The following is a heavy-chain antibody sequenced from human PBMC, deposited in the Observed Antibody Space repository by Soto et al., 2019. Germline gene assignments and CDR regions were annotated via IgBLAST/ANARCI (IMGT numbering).Heavy chain of an antibody. CDR1: GFTFSSYG. J-gene: IGHJ3*02. D-gene: IGHD3-22*01. CDR3: ARDYLKNYYDSSGPGI. V-gene: IGHV3-33*01. Sequence: GGSLRLSCAASGFTFSSYGMHWVRQAPGKGLEWVAVIWYDGSNKYYADSVKGRFTISRDNSKNTLYLQMNSLRAEDTAVYYCARDYLKNYYDSSGPGIWGQGTMVTVSS. CDR2: IWYDGSNK.